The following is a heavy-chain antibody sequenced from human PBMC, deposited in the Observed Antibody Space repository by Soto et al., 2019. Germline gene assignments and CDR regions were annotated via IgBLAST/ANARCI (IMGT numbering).Heavy chain of an antibody. D-gene: IGHD2-8*01. Sequence: PWGSLRLSCAASGFTVSSHAMHWVRQAPGKGLDWVAVISYDGSNNDESNKYYADSAQGRFTISRDKSKNTLYLQMNSLRAEDTAIYYCARTNGEGGVDVWGRGTMVTVSS. CDR1: GFTVSSHA. CDR3: ARTNGEGGVDV. V-gene: IGHV3-30-3*01. J-gene: IGHJ3*01. CDR2: ISYDGSNNDESNK.